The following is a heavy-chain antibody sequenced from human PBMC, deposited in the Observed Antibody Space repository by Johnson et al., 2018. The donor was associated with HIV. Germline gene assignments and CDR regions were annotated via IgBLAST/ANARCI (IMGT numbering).Heavy chain of an antibody. CDR2: ISVTGSVI. D-gene: IGHD1-1*01. CDR1: GFSFSDYY. CDR3: ARESLTTSDAFDM. V-gene: IGHV3-11*04. J-gene: IGHJ3*02. Sequence: SLRLSCTISGFSFSDYYMSWFRQAPGKGLEWLSYISVTGSVIYYADSVKGRFTISRDNTKNSVYLQMNSPTAEDTAVYYCARESLTTSDAFDMWGQGTMVTVSS.